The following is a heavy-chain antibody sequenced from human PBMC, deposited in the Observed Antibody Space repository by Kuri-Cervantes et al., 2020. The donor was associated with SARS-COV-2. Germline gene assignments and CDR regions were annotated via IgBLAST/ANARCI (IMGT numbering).Heavy chain of an antibody. CDR2: LNPGGAT. CDR3: ARSTPFRRLVVISQGGAFDI. V-gene: IGHV3-53*01. CDR1: GFTVSTNF. Sequence: GESLKISCAASGFTVSTNFMNFFRQSAGKGLEWVSSLNPGGATFYADSVKGRFTSSTDTSKNMVFLQMNNLRVDDTAVYYCARSTPFRRLVVISQGGAFDIWGQGTMVTVSS. J-gene: IGHJ3*02. D-gene: IGHD3-22*01.